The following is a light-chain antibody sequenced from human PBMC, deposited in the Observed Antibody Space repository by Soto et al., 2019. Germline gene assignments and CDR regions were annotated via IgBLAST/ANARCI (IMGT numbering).Light chain of an antibody. CDR3: SSYASSTTVI. V-gene: IGLV2-14*03. J-gene: IGLJ2*01. Sequence: QSALTQPASVSGSPGQSVTISCVGTSSDVGGYDYVSWYQHHPGKVPKLMIYDVTNRPSGVSYRFSGSKSGNTASLTISGLQAEDEADYYCSSYASSTTVIFGGGTKVTVL. CDR1: SSDVGGYDY. CDR2: DVT.